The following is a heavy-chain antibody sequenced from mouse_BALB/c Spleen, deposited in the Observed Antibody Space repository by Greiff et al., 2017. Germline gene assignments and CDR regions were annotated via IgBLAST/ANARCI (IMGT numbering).Heavy chain of an antibody. D-gene: IGHD1-1*01. CDR2: ISDGGSYT. V-gene: IGHV5-4*02. CDR1: GFTFSDYY. Sequence: EVHLVESGGGLVKPGGSLKLSCAASGFTFSDYYMYWVRQTPEKRLEWVATISDGGSYTYYPDTVKGRFTISSDNAKNNLYLQMNSLKSEDTAMYYCAGDKDYYGSRDSFAYWGQGTLVTVSA. J-gene: IGHJ3*01. CDR3: AGDKDYYGSRDSFAY.